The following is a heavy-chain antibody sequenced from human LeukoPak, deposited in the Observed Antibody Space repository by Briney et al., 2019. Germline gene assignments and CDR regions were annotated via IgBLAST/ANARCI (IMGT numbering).Heavy chain of an antibody. V-gene: IGHV1-69*02. J-gene: IGHJ6*04. D-gene: IGHD2-2*01. CDR2: IIPILGIA. CDR1: GGTFSSYT. CDR3: ARNAVPDRPFSGMDV. Sequence: ASVKVSCKASGGTFSSYTISWVRQAPGQGLEWMGRIIPILGIANYAQKFQGGVTITADESTSAAYMELSSLRSEDTAVYYCARNAVPDRPFSGMDVWGKGTTVTVSS.